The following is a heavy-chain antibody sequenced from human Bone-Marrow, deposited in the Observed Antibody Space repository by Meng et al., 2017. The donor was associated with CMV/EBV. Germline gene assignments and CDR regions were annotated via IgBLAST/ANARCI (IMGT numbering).Heavy chain of an antibody. D-gene: IGHD2-2*01. V-gene: IGHV3-15*01. J-gene: IGHJ6*02. Sequence: GESLKISCAASGFTFSNAWMSWVRQAPGKGLEWVGRIKSKTDGGTTDYAAPVKGRFTISRDDSKNTLYLQMNSLKTEDTAVYYSTTDLQVVPAASYYYYGMDVWGQGTTVTVSS. CDR3: TTDLQVVPAASYYYYGMDV. CDR1: GFTFSNAW. CDR2: IKSKTDGGTT.